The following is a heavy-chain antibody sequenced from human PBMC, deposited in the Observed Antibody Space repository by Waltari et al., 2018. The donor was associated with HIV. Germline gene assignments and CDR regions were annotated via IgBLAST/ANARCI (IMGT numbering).Heavy chain of an antibody. CDR1: GYPISSGYY. Sequence: QVQLQESGPGLVKPSETLSLTCAVSGYPISSGYYWGWHRQPPGKGLEWIGSIHHSGSTYYNPSLKSRVTLSVDTSKNHFSLKLNSVTAADKAVYYCAGEVGYCSGGTCYSGWFDPWGQGTLVTVSS. D-gene: IGHD2-15*01. CDR3: AGEVGYCSGGTCYSGWFDP. CDR2: IHHSGST. V-gene: IGHV4-38-2*01. J-gene: IGHJ5*02.